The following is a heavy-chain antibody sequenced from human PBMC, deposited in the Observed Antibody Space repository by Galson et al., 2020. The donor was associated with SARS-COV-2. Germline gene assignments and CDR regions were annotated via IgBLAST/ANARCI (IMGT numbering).Heavy chain of an antibody. J-gene: IGHJ4*02. Sequence: GGSLRLSCAASGFTFSDSAMHWVRQAPGKGLEWVAIISYDGATQYNSDSVKGRFTISRDNSKNTLFLQMNSLRPDDTAVYYCARETDDHTSGWYDYWGQGTLVTDSS. V-gene: IGHV3-30*04. CDR2: ISYDGATQ. CDR1: GFTFSDSA. CDR3: ARETDDHTSGWYDY. D-gene: IGHD6-13*01.